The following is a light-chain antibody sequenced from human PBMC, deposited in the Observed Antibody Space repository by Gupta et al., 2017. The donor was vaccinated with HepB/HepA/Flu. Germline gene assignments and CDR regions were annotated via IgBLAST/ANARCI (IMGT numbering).Light chain of an antibody. Sequence: QSVLTQPPSASGTPGQSVTISCSGSSSNIGSNYVYWYQQLPGTAPKLLIYRNIQRPSGVPDRFSGSKSGTSASLAISGLRSEDEADYYCAAWDDSLSGRVFGGGTKLTVL. CDR2: RNI. CDR1: SSNIGSNY. V-gene: IGLV1-47*01. CDR3: AAWDDSLSGRV. J-gene: IGLJ3*02.